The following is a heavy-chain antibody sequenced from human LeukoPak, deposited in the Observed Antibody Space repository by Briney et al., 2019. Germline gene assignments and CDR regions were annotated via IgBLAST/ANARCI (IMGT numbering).Heavy chain of an antibody. CDR1: GFTFSGFW. J-gene: IGHJ3*01. D-gene: IGHD2-2*03. CDR3: ATVDDLDAFGD. V-gene: IGHV3-7*01. CDR2: INSDGSEG. Sequence: GGSLRLSCAVSGFTFSGFWMSWSRQAPGKGLEWVASINSDGSEGYYADVVKGRFTISRDNSRNTLYLQMNSLRSEDTAIYYCATVDDLDAFGDWGQGTMVTVSS.